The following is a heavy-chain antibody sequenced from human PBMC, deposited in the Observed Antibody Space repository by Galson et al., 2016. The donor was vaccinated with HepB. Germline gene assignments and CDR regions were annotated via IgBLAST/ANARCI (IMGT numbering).Heavy chain of an antibody. D-gene: IGHD1-26*01. Sequence: SLRLSCAASGFTFSNYAMIWVRQAPGKGLEWVSGISDSGTGTWYADSVKGRFTISRDNSKNTVYLQMNNVRFEDTAVYYCARNKEVGLRTEWAYWGQGTLVTVSS. V-gene: IGHV3-23*01. CDR2: ISDSGTGT. CDR1: GFTFSNYA. J-gene: IGHJ4*02. CDR3: ARNKEVGLRTEWAY.